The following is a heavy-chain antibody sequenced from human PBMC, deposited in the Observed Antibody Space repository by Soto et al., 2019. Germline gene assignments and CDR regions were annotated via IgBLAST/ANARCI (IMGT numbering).Heavy chain of an antibody. CDR2: IKQDGSEQ. CDR1: GFTFSGYW. Sequence: EVQLVESGGGLVQPGGSLRLSCAASGFTFSGYWMSWVRQAPGKGLEWVANIKQDGSEQFSVDSVKGRFTISRDNAKNSLYLQMNSLRAEDTAVYYCAREAVWGQGTTVTVSS. CDR3: AREAV. J-gene: IGHJ6*02. V-gene: IGHV3-7*05.